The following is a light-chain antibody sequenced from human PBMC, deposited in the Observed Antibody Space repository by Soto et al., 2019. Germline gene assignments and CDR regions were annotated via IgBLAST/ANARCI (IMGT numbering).Light chain of an antibody. CDR3: QQYNEWWT. J-gene: IGKJ1*01. CDR2: GAS. Sequence: LMPQSPATLSVSPGAGATLSCRASQSVRSNLAWYQLKPGQAPRLLIYGASTTATGIPGRFSGSGSGTEFTLTISSLQSEDVAVYYCQQYNEWWTVGKGTKVDIK. V-gene: IGKV3-15*01. CDR1: QSVRSN.